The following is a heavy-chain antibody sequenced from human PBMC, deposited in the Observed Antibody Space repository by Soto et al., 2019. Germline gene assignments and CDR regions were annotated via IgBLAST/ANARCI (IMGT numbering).Heavy chain of an antibody. V-gene: IGHV4-31*03. CDR3: AREAPRITALDV. J-gene: IGHJ6*02. Sequence: TLSLTCTVSGGSISSGGYYWSWIRQHPGKGLEWIGYIYYSGSTYYNPSLKSRVTISVDTSKNQFSLKLSSVTAADTAVYYCAREAPRITALDVWGQGTTVTVSS. CDR2: IYYSGST. CDR1: GGSISSGGYY. D-gene: IGHD3-10*01.